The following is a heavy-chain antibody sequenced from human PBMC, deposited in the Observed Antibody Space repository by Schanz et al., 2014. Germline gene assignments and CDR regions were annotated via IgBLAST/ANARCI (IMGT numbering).Heavy chain of an antibody. CDR3: ARGYGDSPTDF. CDR2: IIPILGIA. CDR1: GGTFNSYT. J-gene: IGHJ4*02. D-gene: IGHD4-17*01. Sequence: QVQLVQSGAEVKKPGSSMKVSCKASGGTFNSYTINWVLQAPGQGLEWMGRIIPILGIANYAQKFQGRVTITADRSTSTAYMELSSLRSEDTAVYYCARGYGDSPTDFWGQGTLVTVSS. V-gene: IGHV1-69*02.